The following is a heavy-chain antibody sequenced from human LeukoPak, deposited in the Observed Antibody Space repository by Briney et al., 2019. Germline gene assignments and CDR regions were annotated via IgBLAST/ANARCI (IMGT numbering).Heavy chain of an antibody. V-gene: IGHV3-23*01. D-gene: IGHD2-21*02. CDR1: GFTFSTYA. Sequence: GGSLRLSCADSGFTFSTYAMGWVRQSPGRGLEWVSSIKGGGGDPFYADSVKGRFTISRDNSKNTLFLQLNSLRAEDSAVYYCAKGGHDFNPFYWWGQGTLVTVSS. J-gene: IGHJ4*02. CDR3: AKGGHDFNPFYW. CDR2: IKGGGGDP.